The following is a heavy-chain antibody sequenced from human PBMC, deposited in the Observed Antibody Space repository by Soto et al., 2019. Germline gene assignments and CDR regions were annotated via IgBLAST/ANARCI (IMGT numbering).Heavy chain of an antibody. CDR3: ARVFADTSGNDY. D-gene: IGHD3-22*01. J-gene: IGHJ4*02. CDR2: ISSSGAYT. Sequence: GGSLRLSCAASGFTFSNYRMTWVRQAPGKGLEWVSYISSSGAYTYYADSLKGRFAISRDNTKKSVFLQINNLRAEDTAVYYCARVFADTSGNDYWGQGTLVTVS. V-gene: IGHV3-21*01. CDR1: GFTFSNYR.